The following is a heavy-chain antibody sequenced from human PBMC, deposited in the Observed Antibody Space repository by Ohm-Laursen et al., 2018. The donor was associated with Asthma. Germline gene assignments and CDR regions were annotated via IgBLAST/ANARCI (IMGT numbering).Heavy chain of an antibody. D-gene: IGHD3-22*01. J-gene: IGHJ3*02. V-gene: IGHV3-11*01. CDR1: GYSFSLYS. Sequence: SLRLSCAASGYSFSLYSIHWIRQAPGKGLEWVSYISSSGSTIYYADSVKGRFTISRDNAKNSLYLQMNSLRAEDTAVYYCARSHPLSGSKGAFDIWGQGTMVTVSS. CDR2: ISSSGSTI. CDR3: ARSHPLSGSKGAFDI.